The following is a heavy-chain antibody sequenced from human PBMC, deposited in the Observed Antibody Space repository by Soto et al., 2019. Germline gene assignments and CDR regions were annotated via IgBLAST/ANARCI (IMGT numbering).Heavy chain of an antibody. V-gene: IGHV1-69*12. CDR1: GGTFSSYA. CDR2: IIPIFGTA. CDR3: AGHGITGTWVYCYGMDV. Sequence: QVQLVQSGAEVKKPGSSVKVSCKASGGTFSSYAISWVRQAPGQGLEWMGGIIPIFGTANYAQKFQGRVTITADESTSPACMEVSSLRSEGTSVYYCAGHGITGTWVYCYGMDVWGQGTTVNVSS. D-gene: IGHD1-7*01. J-gene: IGHJ6*02.